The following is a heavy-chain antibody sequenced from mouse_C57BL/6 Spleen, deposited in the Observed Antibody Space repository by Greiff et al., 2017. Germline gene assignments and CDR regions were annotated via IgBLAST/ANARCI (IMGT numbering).Heavy chain of an antibody. Sequence: VKLEESGPGLVAPSQSLSITCTVSGFSLTSYGVDWVRQSPGKGLEWLGVIWGVGSTNYNSALKSRLSISKDNSKSQVFLKMNSLQTDDTAMYYCASEGGPYYGSSFAYWGQGTLVTVSA. D-gene: IGHD1-1*01. CDR2: IWGVGST. V-gene: IGHV2-6*01. J-gene: IGHJ3*01. CDR3: ASEGGPYYGSSFAY. CDR1: GFSLTSYG.